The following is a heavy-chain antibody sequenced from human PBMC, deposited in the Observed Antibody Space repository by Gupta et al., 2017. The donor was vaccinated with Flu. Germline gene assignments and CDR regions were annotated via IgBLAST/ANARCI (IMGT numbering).Heavy chain of an antibody. CDR2: IVVGSGNT. CDR1: GFTFTSSA. J-gene: IGHJ4*02. V-gene: IGHV1-58*02. Sequence: QMQLVQSGPEVTKPGTSVNVSCKASGFTFTSSAMPWVRQARGQRLVWIGWIVVGSGNTNYEQKFQERVTITRDMSTSTAYMELSSLRSEDTAVYYCAELVGSSSAFFDYWGQGTLVTGSS. D-gene: IGHD6-6*01. CDR3: AELVGSSSAFFDY.